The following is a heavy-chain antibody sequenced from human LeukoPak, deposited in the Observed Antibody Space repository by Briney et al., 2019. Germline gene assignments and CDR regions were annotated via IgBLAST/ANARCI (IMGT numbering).Heavy chain of an antibody. D-gene: IGHD3-22*01. CDR1: GGSFSGYY. V-gene: IGHV4-34*01. J-gene: IGHJ4*02. Sequence: SETLSLTCAVYGGSFSGYYWSWIRQPPGKGLEWIGEINHSGSTNYNPSLKSRVTISVDTSKNQFSLKLSSVAAADTAVYYCARGQGYDSSGSYPHWGQGTLVTVSS. CDR3: ARGQGYDSSGSYPH. CDR2: INHSGST.